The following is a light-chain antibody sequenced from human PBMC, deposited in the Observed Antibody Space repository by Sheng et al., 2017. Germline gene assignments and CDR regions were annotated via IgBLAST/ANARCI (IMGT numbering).Light chain of an antibody. CDR1: QRISTY. CDR3: QQSYSTPYT. CDR2: VAS. V-gene: IGKV1-39*01. Sequence: DIQMTQSPSSLSASVGDRVTITCRASQRISTYLSWYQQKPGIAPKLLIYVASNLQSGVPSRFSGSGSGTDFTLTISSLHPEDFATYFCQQSYSTPYTFGQGTKLEI. J-gene: IGKJ2*01.